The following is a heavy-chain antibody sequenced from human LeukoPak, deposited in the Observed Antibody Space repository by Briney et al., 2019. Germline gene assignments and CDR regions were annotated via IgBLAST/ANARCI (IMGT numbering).Heavy chain of an antibody. CDR1: GGSISSYY. Sequence: SETLSLTCTVSGGSISSYYWSWIRQPAGKGLEWIGRIYYSGSTYYNPSLKSRVTISVDTSKNQFSLKLSSVTAADTAVYYCARLRYNWNDYCWGQGTLVTVSS. CDR3: ARLRYNWNDYC. D-gene: IGHD1-1*01. CDR2: IYYSGST. V-gene: IGHV4-59*05. J-gene: IGHJ4*02.